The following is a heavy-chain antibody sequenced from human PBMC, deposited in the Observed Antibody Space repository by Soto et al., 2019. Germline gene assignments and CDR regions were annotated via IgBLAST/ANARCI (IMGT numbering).Heavy chain of an antibody. D-gene: IGHD5-18*01. CDR1: GYTFTSYG. V-gene: IGHV1-18*01. CDR3: ARDTAMARPDA. CDR2: ISAHNGNT. Sequence: QVQLMQSGAEVKKPGASVKVSCKASGYTFTSYGITWVRQAPGQGLEWMGWISAHNGNTKYAQKLQGRVTMTTDTSTSTAYMEVRSPRSDDTAVYYGARDTAMARPDAWGQGTLVTVSS. J-gene: IGHJ4*02.